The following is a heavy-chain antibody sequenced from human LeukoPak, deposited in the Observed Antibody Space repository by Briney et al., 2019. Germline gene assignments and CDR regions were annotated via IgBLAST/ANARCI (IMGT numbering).Heavy chain of an antibody. CDR2: IYTSGST. Sequence: SQTLSLTCTVSGGSISSGSYYWSWIRQPAGKGLEWIGRIYTSGSTNYNTSLKSRVTISVDTSKNQFSLRLSSVTAADTAMYYCARHPPVPLFENGMDVWGQGTTVTVSS. V-gene: IGHV4-61*02. CDR1: GGSISSGSYY. CDR3: ARHPPVPLFENGMDV. J-gene: IGHJ6*02.